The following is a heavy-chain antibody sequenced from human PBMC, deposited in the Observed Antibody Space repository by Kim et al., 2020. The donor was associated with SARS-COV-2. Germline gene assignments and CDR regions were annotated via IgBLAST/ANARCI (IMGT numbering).Heavy chain of an antibody. CDR1: GFTFSSYS. D-gene: IGHD5-12*01. V-gene: IGHV3-48*04. CDR2: ISSSSSTI. Sequence: GGSLRLSCAASGFTFSSYSMNWVRQAPGKGLEWVSYISSSSSTIYYADSVKGRFTISRDNAKNSLYLQMNSLRAEDTAVYYCARDEVVATITAYYYYYGMDVWGQGTTVTVSS. J-gene: IGHJ6*02. CDR3: ARDEVVATITAYYYYYGMDV.